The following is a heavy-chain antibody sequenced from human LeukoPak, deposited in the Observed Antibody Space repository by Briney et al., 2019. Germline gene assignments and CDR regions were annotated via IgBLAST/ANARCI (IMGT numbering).Heavy chain of an antibody. CDR3: ARGDSSGYYQNWFDP. V-gene: IGHV4-61*01. D-gene: IGHD3-22*01. Sequence: SETLSLTCTVSGGFVSSPTYYWSWVRQPPGKGLEWIGYIYYSGSANYNPSLKSRVTISVDRSKNQISLKLSSVTAADTAVYYCARGDSSGYYQNWFDPWGQGTLVTVSS. CDR1: GGFVSSPTYY. J-gene: IGHJ5*02. CDR2: IYYSGSA.